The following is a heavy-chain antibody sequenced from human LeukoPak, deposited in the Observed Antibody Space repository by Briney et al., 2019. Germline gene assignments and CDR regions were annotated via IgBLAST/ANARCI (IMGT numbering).Heavy chain of an antibody. CDR2: IYYSGIT. Sequence: PSETLSLTCNVSGGSIRSSSFFWGWIRQSPGKGLEWLGNIYYSGITYDNPSLKSRVTMSVDASKNQFYLKLNSVTAADTAVYYCAKTIGGNDKGGSPYFDAWGQGTLVTVSS. J-gene: IGHJ4*02. CDR3: AKTIGGNDKGGSPYFDA. CDR1: GGSIRSSSFF. D-gene: IGHD5-12*01. V-gene: IGHV4-39*07.